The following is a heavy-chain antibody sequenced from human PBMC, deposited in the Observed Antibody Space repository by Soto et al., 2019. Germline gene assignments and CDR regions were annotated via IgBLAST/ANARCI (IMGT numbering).Heavy chain of an antibody. CDR1: GFTVSSNY. CDR3: AREDPVVVTASYWYFDL. J-gene: IGHJ2*01. D-gene: IGHD2-21*02. V-gene: IGHV3-53*01. Sequence: GGSLRLSCAASGFTVSSNYMSWVRQAPGKGLEWVSVIYSGGSTYYADSVKGRFTISRDNSKNTLYLQMNSLRAEDTAVYYCAREDPVVVTASYWYFDLWGRGTLVTVSS. CDR2: IYSGGST.